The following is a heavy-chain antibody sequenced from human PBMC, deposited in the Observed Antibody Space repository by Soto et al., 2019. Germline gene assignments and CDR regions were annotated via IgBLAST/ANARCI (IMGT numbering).Heavy chain of an antibody. J-gene: IGHJ4*02. CDR3: AKGMANTVFGVYTLFDY. D-gene: IGHD3-3*01. V-gene: IGHV3-23*01. Sequence: GGSLRLSCAASGLTFSSYAITWVRQAPGKGLEWVSTISGNGGTTYYADSVKGRFTFSRDNSKNTLYLQMNSLRAADTAVYFCAKGMANTVFGVYTLFDYWGQGTLVTVSS. CDR1: GLTFSSYA. CDR2: ISGNGGTT.